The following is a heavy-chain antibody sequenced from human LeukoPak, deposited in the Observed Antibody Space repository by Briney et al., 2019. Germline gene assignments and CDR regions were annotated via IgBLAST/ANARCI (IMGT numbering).Heavy chain of an antibody. V-gene: IGHV1-8*03. J-gene: IGHJ4*02. D-gene: IGHD3-3*01. CDR1: GYTFTSYD. CDR3: ARGRYDFWSGPPYFDY. Sequence: ASVKVSCKASGYTFTSYDINWVRQATGQGPEWMGWMNPNSGNTGHAQKFQGRVTITRNTSISTAYMELSSLRSEDTAVYYCARGRYDFWSGPPYFDYWGQGTLVTVSS. CDR2: MNPNSGNT.